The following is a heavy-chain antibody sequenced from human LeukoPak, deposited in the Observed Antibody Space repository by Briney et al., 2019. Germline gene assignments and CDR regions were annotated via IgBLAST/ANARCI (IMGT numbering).Heavy chain of an antibody. V-gene: IGHV1-46*03. J-gene: IGHJ4*02. CDR1: GYTFTSYY. CDR2: INPSGVST. D-gene: IGHD2-15*01. Sequence: GASVKVSCKASGYTFTSYYMHWVRQAPGQGREWMGIINPSGVSTSYAQKFQGRVTMTSDTSPRTDYLERSSLGSEDTAVYYCARVGLATPFDYWGQGPLVTVSS. CDR3: ARVGLATPFDY.